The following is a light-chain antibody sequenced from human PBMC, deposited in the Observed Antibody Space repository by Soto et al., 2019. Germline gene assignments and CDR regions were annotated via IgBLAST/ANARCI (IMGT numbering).Light chain of an antibody. CDR3: QQRNNGLT. Sequence: EIVLTQSPATLSLSPGDGATLSCRASQSVSNYLAWYQQKPGQAPRLLIYDASNRATGIPARFSGSGSGTDFTLSITSLEPEDVAAYYCQQRNNGLTFGGGTKVDIK. CDR2: DAS. J-gene: IGKJ4*01. V-gene: IGKV3-11*01. CDR1: QSVSNY.